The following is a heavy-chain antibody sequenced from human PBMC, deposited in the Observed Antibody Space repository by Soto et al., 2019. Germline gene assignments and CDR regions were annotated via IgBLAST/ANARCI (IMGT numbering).Heavy chain of an antibody. D-gene: IGHD6-13*01. CDR2: IKQDGSEE. J-gene: IGHJ6*02. V-gene: IGHV3-7*01. CDR1: GFTFSRYW. Sequence: EVQLVESGGGLVQPGGSLRLSCVDSGFTFSRYWMRWVRQAPVTGLEWVDNIKQDGSEENYVDSVKGRFTISRDTAKNSIYLQMNSLRAEDTAVYYCARIAASGRGWDVWGQGTTVVVSS. CDR3: ARIAASGRGWDV.